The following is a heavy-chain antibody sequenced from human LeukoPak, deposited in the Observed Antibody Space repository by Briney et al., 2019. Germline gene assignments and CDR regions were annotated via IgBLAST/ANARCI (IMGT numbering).Heavy chain of an antibody. CDR2: ISDDGRNT. J-gene: IGHJ4*02. D-gene: IGHD6-6*01. Sequence: GGSLRLSCSASGFTFSNYGMNWVRQAPEKGLELVSSISDDGRNTYYADSVKGPFTISRDNSKNTLYLQMNSLRAEDSAVYYCAKRVPYSSSSVYFDYWGQGILVTVSS. V-gene: IGHV3-23*01. CDR1: GFTFSNYG. CDR3: AKRVPYSSSSVYFDY.